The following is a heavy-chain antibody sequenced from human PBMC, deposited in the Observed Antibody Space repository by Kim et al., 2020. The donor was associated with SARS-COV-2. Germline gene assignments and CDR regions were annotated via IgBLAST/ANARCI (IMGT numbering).Heavy chain of an antibody. D-gene: IGHD1-1*01. Sequence: ASVKVSCKASGYTFIGHHMHWVRQAPGQGLEWMGRINPNSGGTDYAQKFQGRVTMTRDTSISTTYMELSRLRSDDTAVYYCARQTGAYNWFDSWGQGTLVSVSS. CDR3: ARQTGAYNWFDS. CDR1: GYTFIGHH. CDR2: INPNSGGT. V-gene: IGHV1-2*06. J-gene: IGHJ5*01.